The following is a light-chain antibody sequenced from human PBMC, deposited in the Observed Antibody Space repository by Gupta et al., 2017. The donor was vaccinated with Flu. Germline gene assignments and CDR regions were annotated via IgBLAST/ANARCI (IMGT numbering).Light chain of an antibody. CDR1: SSDVGGYNY. CDR2: EVS. J-gene: IGLJ2*01. CDR3: SSYAGSNNYVV. V-gene: IGLV2-8*01. Sequence: QSALTQPPSASGSPGQSVTISCTGTSSDVGGYNYVSWYQQHPGKAPKLMLYEVSTRPSGVPDRFSGSKSGNTASLTVAGLQAEDEADYYCSSYAGSNNYVVFGGGTKLTVL.